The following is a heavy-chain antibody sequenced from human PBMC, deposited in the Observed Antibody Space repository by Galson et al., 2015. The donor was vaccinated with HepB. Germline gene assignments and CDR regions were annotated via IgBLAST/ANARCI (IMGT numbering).Heavy chain of an antibody. CDR1: GFTSSGSS. CDR3: ARGRDNWNRYYFDY. Sequence: SLRLSCAASGFTSSGSSMNWVRQAPGKGLEWVSYISSSGSTIYYADSVKGRFTISRDNANNSLDLQMNSLRAEDTALYFCARGRDNWNRYYFDYWGQGSLVTVSS. CDR2: ISSSGSTI. D-gene: IGHD1-1*01. V-gene: IGHV3-48*01. J-gene: IGHJ4*02.